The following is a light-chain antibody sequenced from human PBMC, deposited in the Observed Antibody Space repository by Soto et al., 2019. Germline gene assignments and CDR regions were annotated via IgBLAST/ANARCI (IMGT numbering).Light chain of an antibody. V-gene: IGKV3-20*01. CDR1: HSISTTY. J-gene: IGKJ4*01. Sequence: EIVLTQSPGTLSLSPGERVTLSCRASHSISTTYLAWYQHKPGQAPRLLIYRASSRATGIPDRFIGSGSGTDFTLTISRLEPEDFAVYYCQDHGRSPLTFGGGTKVDIK. CDR3: QDHGRSPLT. CDR2: RAS.